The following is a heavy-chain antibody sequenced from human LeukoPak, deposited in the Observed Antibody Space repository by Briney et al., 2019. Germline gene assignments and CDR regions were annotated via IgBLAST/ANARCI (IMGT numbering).Heavy chain of an antibody. J-gene: IGHJ4*02. Sequence: GGSLRLSCAASGITFNSYAMSWVRQAPGKGLEYVSAISSNGDNTYYADSVKGRFTISRDNSKNTLYLQMSSLRADDTAVYYCVRGTGYWGQGTLVTVSS. CDR1: GITFNSYA. CDR3: VRGTGY. V-gene: IGHV3-64D*06. CDR2: ISSNGDNT.